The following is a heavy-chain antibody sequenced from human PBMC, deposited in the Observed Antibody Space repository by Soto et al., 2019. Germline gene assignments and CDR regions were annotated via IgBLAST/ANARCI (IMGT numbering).Heavy chain of an antibody. Sequence: ASVKVSCKVSGYTLTELSMHWVRQAPGKGLEWMGGFDPEDGETIYAQKFQGRVTMTEDTSTDTAYMELSSLRSEDTAVYYCATGVGSPGDYYFDYWGQGTLVTVSS. CDR1: GYTLTELS. D-gene: IGHD3-16*01. J-gene: IGHJ4*02. CDR2: FDPEDGET. V-gene: IGHV1-24*01. CDR3: ATGVGSPGDYYFDY.